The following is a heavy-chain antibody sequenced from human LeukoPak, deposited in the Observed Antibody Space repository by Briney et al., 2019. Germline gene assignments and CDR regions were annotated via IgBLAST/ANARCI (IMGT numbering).Heavy chain of an antibody. CDR3: ARGGKSRPFDY. D-gene: IGHD3-16*01. J-gene: IGHJ4*02. Sequence: GGSLRLSCAASGFAFSDYYMSWIRQAPGKGLEWVSYISGSTTYTNYAESVKGRFTISRDNAKNSLFLQMNSLRAEDTAVYYCARGGKSRPFDYWGQGTLVTVSS. CDR2: ISGSTTYT. CDR1: GFAFSDYY. V-gene: IGHV3-11*05.